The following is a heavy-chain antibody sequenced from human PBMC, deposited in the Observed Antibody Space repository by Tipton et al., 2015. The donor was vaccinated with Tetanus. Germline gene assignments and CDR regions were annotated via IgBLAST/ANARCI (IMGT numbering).Heavy chain of an antibody. Sequence: SLRLSCAASGFTFSSYWMSWVRQAPGKGLEWVANIKQDGSAKYYAESVKGRFSVSRDNSRSTLYLQMNSLRAEDTAVYYCARGSSPISGVIIIPNYFDSWGRGTLVTVSS. CDR1: GFTFSSYW. J-gene: IGHJ4*02. CDR3: ARGSSPISGVIIIPNYFDS. CDR2: IKQDGSAK. V-gene: IGHV3-7*01. D-gene: IGHD3-3*01.